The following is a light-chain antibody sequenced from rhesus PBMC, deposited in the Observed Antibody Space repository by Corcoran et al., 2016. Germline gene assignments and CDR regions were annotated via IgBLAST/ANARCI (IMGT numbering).Light chain of an antibody. CDR1: QKIYSN. CDR3: QHYYDNPRT. J-gene: IGKJ1*01. V-gene: IGKV1S12*01. Sequence: DIQMTQSPSALSASVGDRVTISCRASQKIYSNLAGYQQKPGKAPKLLINAASSLHTGIPPRFSGSRSGTDFTLTISRLQPEDSAVYYCQHYYDNPRTFGQGTKVEIK. CDR2: AAS.